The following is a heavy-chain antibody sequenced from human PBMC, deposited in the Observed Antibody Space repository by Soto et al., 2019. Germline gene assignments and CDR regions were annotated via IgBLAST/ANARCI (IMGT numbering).Heavy chain of an antibody. CDR2: IYHSGST. J-gene: IGHJ4*02. CDR1: GGSISSGGYS. V-gene: IGHV4-30-2*01. CDR3: ARGVTTPSFDY. Sequence: SETLSLTCAVSGGSISSGGYSWSWIRQPPGKGLEWIGYIYHSGSTYYNPSLKSRVTISVDRSKNQFSLKLSSVTAADTAVYYCARGVTTPSFDYWGQGTLVTVSS. D-gene: IGHD4-17*01.